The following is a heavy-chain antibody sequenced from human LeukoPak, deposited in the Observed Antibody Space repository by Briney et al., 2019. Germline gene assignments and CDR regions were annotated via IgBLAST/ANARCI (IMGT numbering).Heavy chain of an antibody. CDR1: GGSFSGYY. V-gene: IGHV4-34*01. J-gene: IGHJ6*03. CDR3: SGSYYYYYMDV. D-gene: IGHD3-22*01. CDR2: INHSGST. Sequence: KTSETLSLTCAVYGGSFSGYYWSWIRQPPGKGLEWIGEINHSGSTNYNPSLKSRVTISVDTSKNQFSLKLSSVTAADTAVYYCSGSYYYYYMDVWGKGTTVTVSS.